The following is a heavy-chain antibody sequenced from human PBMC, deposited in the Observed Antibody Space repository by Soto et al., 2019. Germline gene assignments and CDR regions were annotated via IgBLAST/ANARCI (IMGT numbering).Heavy chain of an antibody. CDR1: GYTFSGFY. J-gene: IGHJ6*02. D-gene: IGHD6-13*01. Sequence: ASVKVSCKASGYTFSGFYMHWVRQAPGQGLEWMGWINPSNGGTKYAEKFQGRVTMTRDTSISTAYMELSSLRSEDTAVYYCARGGDMEAAVAKSIYYYGMDVWGQGNTVTVSS. CDR2: INPSNGGT. V-gene: IGHV1-2*02. CDR3: ARGGDMEAAVAKSIYYYGMDV.